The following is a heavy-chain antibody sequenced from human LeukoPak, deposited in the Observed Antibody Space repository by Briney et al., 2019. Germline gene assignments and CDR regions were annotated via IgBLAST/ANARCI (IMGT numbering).Heavy chain of an antibody. J-gene: IGHJ3*02. D-gene: IGHD4-17*01. Sequence: GGSLRLSCAASGFTFSSYAMHWVRQAPGKGLEWVAVISYDGSNKYYADSVKGRFTISRDNSKNTLYLQMNSLRAEDTAVYYCARGHYYGDSTTAFDIWGQGTMVTVSS. CDR3: ARGHYYGDSTTAFDI. V-gene: IGHV3-30-3*01. CDR1: GFTFSSYA. CDR2: ISYDGSNK.